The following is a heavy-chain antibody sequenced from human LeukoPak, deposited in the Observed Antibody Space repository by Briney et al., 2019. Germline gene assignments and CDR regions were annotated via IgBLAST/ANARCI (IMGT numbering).Heavy chain of an antibody. CDR1: GGSISSYY. CDR2: IYCSGST. V-gene: IGHV4-59*01. CDR3: ARARPRRWEHTAMVVMVYFDY. D-gene: IGHD5-18*01. Sequence: SETLSLTCTVSGGSISSYYWSWIRQPPGKGLEWIGYIYCSGSTNYNPSLKSRVTISVDTSKNQFSLKLSSVTAADTAVYYCARARPRRWEHTAMVVMVYFDYWGQGTLVTVPS. J-gene: IGHJ4*02.